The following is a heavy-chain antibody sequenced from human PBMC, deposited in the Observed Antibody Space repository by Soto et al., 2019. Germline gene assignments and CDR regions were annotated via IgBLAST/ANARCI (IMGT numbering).Heavy chain of an antibody. D-gene: IGHD4-17*01. V-gene: IGHV4-31*03. CDR3: ARVGIRLSGDYYYGMDV. J-gene: IGHJ6*02. Sequence: PSETLSLTCTVSGGSISSGGYYWSWSGQHPGKGLEWIGYIYYSGSTYYNPSLKSRVTISVDTSKNQFTLKLSSVTAADTAVYYCARVGIRLSGDYYYGMDVWGQGTTVTVSS. CDR1: GGSISSGGYY. CDR2: IYYSGST.